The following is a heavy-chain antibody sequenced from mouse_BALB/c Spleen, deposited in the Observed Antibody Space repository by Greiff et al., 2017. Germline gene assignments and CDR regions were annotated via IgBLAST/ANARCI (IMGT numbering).Heavy chain of an antibody. Sequence: EVKVVESGGGLVKPGGSLKLSCAASGFAFSSYDMSWVRQTPEKRLEWVAYISSGGGSTYYPDTVKGRFTISRDNAKNTLYLQMSSLKSEDTAMYYCARHLYDGYYRFAYWGQGTLVTVSA. CDR2: ISSGGGST. V-gene: IGHV5-12-1*01. CDR1: GFAFSSYD. D-gene: IGHD2-3*01. J-gene: IGHJ3*01. CDR3: ARHLYDGYYRFAY.